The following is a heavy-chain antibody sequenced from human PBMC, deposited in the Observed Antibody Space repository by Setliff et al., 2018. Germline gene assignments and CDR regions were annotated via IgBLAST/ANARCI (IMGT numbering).Heavy chain of an antibody. J-gene: IGHJ4*02. Sequence: ASVKVSCKASGYTFTDYPITWVRRAPGQGLEWMGWIHTMSGESTFAQGFTGRFVFSLDASVSTAYLEINNLKGEDTAVYYCARGSSATSPFDSWGQGTLVTVSS. CDR3: ARGSSATSPFDS. CDR1: GYTFTDYP. CDR2: IHTMSGES. D-gene: IGHD3-10*01. V-gene: IGHV7-4-1*02.